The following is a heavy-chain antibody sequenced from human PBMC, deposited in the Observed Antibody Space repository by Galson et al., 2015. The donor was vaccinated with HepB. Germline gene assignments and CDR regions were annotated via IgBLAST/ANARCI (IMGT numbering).Heavy chain of an antibody. Sequence: CTVSGGSISSGGYYWSWIRQHPGKGLEWIGYIYYSGSTYYNPSLRSRVTISVDTSKNQFSLKLSSVTAADTAVYYCARDSLGYCSSTSCYKDYYYYMDVWGKGTTVTVSS. CDR1: GGSISSGGYY. CDR3: ARDSLGYCSSTSCYKDYYYYMDV. D-gene: IGHD2-2*02. J-gene: IGHJ6*03. CDR2: IYYSGST. V-gene: IGHV4-31*03.